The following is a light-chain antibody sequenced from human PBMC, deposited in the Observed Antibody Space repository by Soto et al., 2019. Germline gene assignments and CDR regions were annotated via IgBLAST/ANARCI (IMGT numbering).Light chain of an antibody. CDR2: ANN. CDR1: SSNIGAGYD. J-gene: IGLJ3*02. CDR3: QSYDSSLSGSGV. Sequence: QSVLTQPPSVSGAPGQRVTISCSGSSSNIGAGYDVHWYQQLPGTAPKLLISANNIRPSGVPDRFSGSKSGTSASLAITGLQAEDEADYYCQSYDSSLSGSGVFGGGTQLTV. V-gene: IGLV1-40*01.